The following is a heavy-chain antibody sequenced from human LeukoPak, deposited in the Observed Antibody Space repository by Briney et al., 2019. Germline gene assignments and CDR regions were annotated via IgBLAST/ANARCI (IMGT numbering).Heavy chain of an antibody. CDR1: GLTVNSNY. Sequence: GGSLRLSCAASGLTVNSNYMNWVRQAPGKGLQWVSVIYSGGTTYYADSVKGRFTISRDNSKNTLYLQMNSLRAEDTAVYYCARALLVRNGYNYSPNYFDYWGQGTLVTVSS. J-gene: IGHJ4*02. CDR3: ARALLVRNGYNYSPNYFDY. D-gene: IGHD5-24*01. V-gene: IGHV3-53*01. CDR2: IYSGGTT.